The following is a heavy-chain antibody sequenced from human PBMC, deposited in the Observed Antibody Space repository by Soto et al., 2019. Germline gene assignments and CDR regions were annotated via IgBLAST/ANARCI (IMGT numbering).Heavy chain of an antibody. J-gene: IGHJ5*02. CDR2: IYYSGST. Sequence: SETLSLTCTVSGGSISSGGYYWSWIRQHPGKGLEWIGYIYYSGSTYYNPSLKSRVTISVDTSKNQFSLKLSSVTAADTAVYYCARDGYIRGVPATWFDPWGQGTLVTVSS. CDR1: GGSISSGGYY. CDR3: ARDGYIRGVPATWFDP. V-gene: IGHV4-31*03. D-gene: IGHD5-12*01.